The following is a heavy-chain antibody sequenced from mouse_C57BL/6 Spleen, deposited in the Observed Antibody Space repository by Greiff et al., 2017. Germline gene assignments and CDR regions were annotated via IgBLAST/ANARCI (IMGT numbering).Heavy chain of an antibody. CDR2: INPNNGGT. D-gene: IGHD1-1*01. V-gene: IGHV1-26*01. J-gene: IGHJ3*01. CDR3: ARLLITTVELGFAY. Sequence: EVQLQQSGPELVKPGASVKISCKASGYTFTDYYMNWVKQSHGKSLEWIGDINPNNGGTSYNQKFKGKATLTVDKSSSTAYMELRSLTSEDSAVYYCARLLITTVELGFAYWGQGTLVTVSA. CDR1: GYTFTDYY.